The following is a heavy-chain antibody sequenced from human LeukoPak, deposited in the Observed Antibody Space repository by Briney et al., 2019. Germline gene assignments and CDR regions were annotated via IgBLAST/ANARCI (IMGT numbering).Heavy chain of an antibody. CDR3: TGNYYGSGSYADFDY. V-gene: IGHV3-73*01. J-gene: IGHJ4*02. CDR1: GFMFSSYS. CDR2: IRSTANGYAT. Sequence: GGSLRLSCAASGFMFSSYSTNWVRQASGKGLEWVGRIRSTANGYATAYAASVKGRFTISRDDSKNTAYLQMDSLKTEDTAVYYCTGNYYGSGSYADFDYWGQGTLVTVSS. D-gene: IGHD3-10*01.